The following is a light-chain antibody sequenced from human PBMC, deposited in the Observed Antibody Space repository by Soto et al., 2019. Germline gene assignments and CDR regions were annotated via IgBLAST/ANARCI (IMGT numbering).Light chain of an antibody. CDR2: CAS. CDR3: QQYGVSPRT. V-gene: IGKV3-20*01. J-gene: IGKJ1*01. Sequence: EIVLTQSPDTLSLSPGERATLSCRASQSVSSSYLAWYHQRPGQAPRLLIYCASSRATGIPDRFSGSGSGTDFSLTISRLEPEDFAVYYCQQYGVSPRTFGQGTKVDIK. CDR1: QSVSSSY.